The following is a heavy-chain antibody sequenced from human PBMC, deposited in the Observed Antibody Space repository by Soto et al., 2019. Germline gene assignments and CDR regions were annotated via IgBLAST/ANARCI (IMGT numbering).Heavy chain of an antibody. CDR3: ARDPVPRPAAIRGLGWFDP. CDR2: INRDGSEE. V-gene: IGHV3-7*03. CDR1: GFTFSGYW. D-gene: IGHD2-2*01. Sequence: EAQLVESGGGLVQPGGSLRLSCAASGFTFSGYWMSWVRQAPGKGLEWVASINRDGSEEHYVASVKGRFTLSRDNAKNSVYLQMKSLRADDTAVYYCARDPVPRPAAIRGLGWFDPWGQGTLVTVSS. J-gene: IGHJ5*02.